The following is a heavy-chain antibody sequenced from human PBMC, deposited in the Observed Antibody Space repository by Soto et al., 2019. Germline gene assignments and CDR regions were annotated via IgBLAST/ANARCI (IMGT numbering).Heavy chain of an antibody. CDR2: IIPIFGTA. V-gene: IGHV1-69*13. CDR3: ARDPSITMVRGVHFDI. D-gene: IGHD3-10*01. CDR1: GGTFSSYA. J-gene: IGHJ3*02. Sequence: ASVKVSCKASGGTFSSYAISWVRQAPGQGLEWMGGIIPIFGTANYAQKFQGRVTITADESTSTAYMELSSLRSEDTAVYYCARDPSITMVRGVHFDIWGQGTMVTVSS.